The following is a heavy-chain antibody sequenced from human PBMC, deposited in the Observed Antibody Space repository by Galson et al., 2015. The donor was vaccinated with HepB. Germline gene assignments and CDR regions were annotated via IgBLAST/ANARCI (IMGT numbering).Heavy chain of an antibody. D-gene: IGHD3-22*01. CDR1: GFTFSSYG. J-gene: IGHJ4*02. CDR2: IWYDGSNK. V-gene: IGHV3-33*01. Sequence: SLRLSCAASGFTFSSYGMHWVRQAPGKGLEWVAVIWYDGSNKYYADSVKGRFTISRDNSKNTLYLQMNSLRPEDTAVYYCARDGSHYYDSSGPSYYFDYWGQGTLVTVSS. CDR3: ARDGSHYYDSSGPSYYFDY.